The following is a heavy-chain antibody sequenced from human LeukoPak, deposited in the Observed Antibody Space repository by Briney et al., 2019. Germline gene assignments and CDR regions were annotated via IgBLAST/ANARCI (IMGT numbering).Heavy chain of an antibody. V-gene: IGHV1-18*01. D-gene: IGHD3-22*01. CDR1: GYTFINYG. CDR3: ARADYYYDSSGYNWFDP. J-gene: IGHJ5*02. CDR2: ISNYNGNT. Sequence: GASVKVSCKASGYTFINYGITWVREAPGQGLEWMGWISNYNGNTNYAQKFQGRVTMTTDTSTTTAYMELRSLRSDDTAVYYSARADYYYDSSGYNWFDPWGQGTLVTVSS.